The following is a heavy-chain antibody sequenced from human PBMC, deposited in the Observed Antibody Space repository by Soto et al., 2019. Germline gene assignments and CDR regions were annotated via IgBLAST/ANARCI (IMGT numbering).Heavy chain of an antibody. CDR3: ASVGSSSDYYFYGMDV. Sequence: QVQLVQSGAEVKKPGSSVTVSCKASGGTFSSYAISWVRQAPGQGLEWMGGIIPIFGTANYAQKFQGRVTITSDKPTSTADMELSSLRSEVTAVYERASVGSSSDYYFYGMDVLGQGTTVTVSS. D-gene: IGHD6-13*01. J-gene: IGHJ6*02. CDR2: IIPIFGTA. CDR1: GGTFSSYA. V-gene: IGHV1-69*06.